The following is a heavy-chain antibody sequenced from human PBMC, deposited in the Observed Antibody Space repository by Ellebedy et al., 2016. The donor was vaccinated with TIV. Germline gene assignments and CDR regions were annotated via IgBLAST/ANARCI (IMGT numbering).Heavy chain of an antibody. J-gene: IGHJ2*01. CDR2: IIPILGIA. Sequence: AASVKVSCKASGGTFSSYAISWVRQAPGQGLEWMGRIIPILGIANYAQKFQGRATITADKSTSTAYMELSSLRSEDTAVYCCASLSEGVAGKGYFDLWGRGTLVTVSS. CDR1: GGTFSSYA. CDR3: ASLSEGVAGKGYFDL. V-gene: IGHV1-69*04. D-gene: IGHD6-19*01.